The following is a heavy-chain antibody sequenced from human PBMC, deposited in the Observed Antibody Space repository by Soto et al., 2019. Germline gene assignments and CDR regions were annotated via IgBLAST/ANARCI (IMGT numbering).Heavy chain of an antibody. CDR3: ARDIHGLDYYYGMDV. D-gene: IGHD2-21*01. CDR2: ISYDGSNK. J-gene: IGHJ6*02. CDR1: GFTFSSYG. V-gene: IGHV3-30*03. Sequence: GGSLRLSCAASGFTFSSYGMHWVRQAPGKGLEWVAVISYDGSNKYYADSVKGRFTISRDNSKNTLYLQMNSLRAEDTAVYYCARDIHGLDYYYGMDVWGQGTTVTVSS.